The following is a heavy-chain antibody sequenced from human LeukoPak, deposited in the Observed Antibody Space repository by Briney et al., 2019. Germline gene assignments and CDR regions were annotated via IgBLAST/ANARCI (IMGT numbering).Heavy chain of an antibody. J-gene: IGHJ4*02. CDR1: GGSFSGYY. Sequence: SETLSLTCAVYGGSFSGYYWSWIRQPPGKGLEWIGEINHSGSTNYNPSLKSRVTISVDTSKNQFSLKLSSVTAADTAVYYCARHSRLVRGTRIDYWGQGTLVTVSS. CDR3: ARHSRLVRGTRIDY. CDR2: INHSGST. V-gene: IGHV4-34*01. D-gene: IGHD3-10*01.